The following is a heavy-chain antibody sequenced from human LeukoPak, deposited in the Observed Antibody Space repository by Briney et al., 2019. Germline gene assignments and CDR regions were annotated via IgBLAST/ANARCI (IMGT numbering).Heavy chain of an antibody. D-gene: IGHD5-18*01. J-gene: IGHJ4*02. V-gene: IGHV4-39*01. CDR2: IYYSGST. CDR1: GGSISSSSYY. Sequence: PSETLSLTCTVSGGSISSSSYYWGWIRQPPGKGVEWIGSIYYSGSTYYNPSLKSRVTLSVDTSKNQSSLKLSAVTAADTAVYYCARHVAGYSYGYRLDYWGQGTLVTVSS. CDR3: ARHVAGYSYGYRLDY.